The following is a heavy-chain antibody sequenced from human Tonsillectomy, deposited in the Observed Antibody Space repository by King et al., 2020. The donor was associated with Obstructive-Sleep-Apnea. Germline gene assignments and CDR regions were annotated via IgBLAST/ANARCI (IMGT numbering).Heavy chain of an antibody. J-gene: IGHJ4*02. V-gene: IGHV3-30*02. CDR2: IRYDGSNK. CDR3: ANNGQASKQQLVRSERYYFDY. D-gene: IGHD6-13*01. Sequence: VQLVESGGGVVQPGRSLRLSCAASGFTFSSYGMHWVRQAPGKGLEWVAFIRYDGSNKYYADSVKGRFTISRDNSKNTLYLQMNSLRAEDTAVYYCANNGQASKQQLVRSERYYFDYWGQGTLVTVSS. CDR1: GFTFSSYG.